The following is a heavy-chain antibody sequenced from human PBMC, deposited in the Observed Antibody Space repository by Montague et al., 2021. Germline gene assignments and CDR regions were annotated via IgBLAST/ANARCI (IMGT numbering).Heavy chain of an antibody. CDR2: IYYSGST. V-gene: IGHV4-39*01. J-gene: IGHJ6*02. CDR3: ASSSRGNWLHSDLDV. D-gene: IGHD5-24*01. Sequence: SETLSLTCTVSGGSISSSSYYWGWIRQPPGKGLEWIGRIYYSGSTYYNPSLKSRVTISVDTSKNQFSLKLSSVTAADTAVYYCASSSRGNWLHSDLDVWGQGTTVTVSS. CDR1: GGSISSSSYY.